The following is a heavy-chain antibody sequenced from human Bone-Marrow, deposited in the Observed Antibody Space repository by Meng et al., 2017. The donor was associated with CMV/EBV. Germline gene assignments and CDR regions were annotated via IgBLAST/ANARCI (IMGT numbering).Heavy chain of an antibody. CDR2: INHSGST. Sequence: GSLRLSCAVYGGSFSGYYWSWIRQPPGKGLEWIGEINHSGSTNYNPSLKSRVTISVDTSKNQFSLKLSSVTAADTAVYYCARGVGATGNHCAYWGQGTLVTVAS. CDR3: ARGVGATGNHCAY. CDR1: GGSFSGYY. V-gene: IGHV4-34*01. J-gene: IGHJ4*02. D-gene: IGHD1-26*01.